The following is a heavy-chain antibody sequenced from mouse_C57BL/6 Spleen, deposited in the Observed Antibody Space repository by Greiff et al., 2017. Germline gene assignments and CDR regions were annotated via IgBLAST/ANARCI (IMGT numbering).Heavy chain of an antibody. D-gene: IGHD4-1*01. CDR2: IYPGDGDT. CDR3: ATSPGTGFAY. CDR1: GYAFSSSW. J-gene: IGHJ3*01. Sequence: VKLMESGPELVKPGASVKISCKASGYAFSSSWMNWVKQRPGKGLEWIGRIYPGDGDTNYNGKFKGKATLTADKSSSTAYMQLSSLTSEDSAVYFCATSPGTGFAYWGQGTLVTVSA. V-gene: IGHV1-82*01.